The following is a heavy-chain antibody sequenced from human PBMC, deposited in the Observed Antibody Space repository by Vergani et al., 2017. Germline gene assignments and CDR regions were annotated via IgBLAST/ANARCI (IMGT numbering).Heavy chain of an antibody. Sequence: EVQLLESGGGLVQPGGSLRLSCAASGFTFSSYAMSWVRQAPGKGLEWVSAISGSGDSTYYADPMKGRLTIARDNSKNTLYLQMNSLRAEDTAVYYCAKVREKKYYFDYWGQGTLVTVSS. CDR3: AKVREKKYYFDY. J-gene: IGHJ4*02. D-gene: IGHD5-24*01. CDR2: ISGSGDST. CDR1: GFTFSSYA. V-gene: IGHV3-23*01.